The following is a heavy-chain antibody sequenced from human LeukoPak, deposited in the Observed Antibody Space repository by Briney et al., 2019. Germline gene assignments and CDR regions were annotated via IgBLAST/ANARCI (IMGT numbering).Heavy chain of an antibody. CDR2: ISTGSGTT. J-gene: IGHJ6*02. Sequence: PGGSLRLSCAASEFAFSTYNMSWVRQAPGKGLEWVSYISTGSGTTYYADSVKGRFTISRDNVENSLYLQMNSLRDEDTAVYYCARGFYYTGMDVWGQGTTVTVSS. CDR1: EFAFSTYN. D-gene: IGHD3-10*01. V-gene: IGHV3-48*02. CDR3: ARGFYYTGMDV.